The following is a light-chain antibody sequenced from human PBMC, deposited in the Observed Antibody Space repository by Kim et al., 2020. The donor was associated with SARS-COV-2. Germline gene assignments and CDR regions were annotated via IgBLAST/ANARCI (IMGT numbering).Light chain of an antibody. Sequence: GKTARITCGGNNIGSKSVHWYQQKPGQASVLVIYYDSDRPSGIPERFSGSNSGNTATLTISRVEAGDEADYYCQVWDSSSDHPHVVFGGGTQLTVL. CDR2: YDS. CDR3: QVWDSSSDHPHVV. CDR1: NIGSKS. V-gene: IGLV3-21*04. J-gene: IGLJ2*01.